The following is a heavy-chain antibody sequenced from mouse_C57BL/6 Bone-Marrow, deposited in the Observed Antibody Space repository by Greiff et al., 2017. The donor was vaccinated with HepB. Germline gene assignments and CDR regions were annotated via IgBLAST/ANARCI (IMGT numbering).Heavy chain of an antibody. V-gene: IGHV2-5*01. D-gene: IGHD1-1*01. J-gene: IGHJ3*01. Sequence: VMLVESGPGLVQPSQRLSITCTVSGFSLTSYGVHWVRQSPGKGLAWLGVIWSGGSTDYNAAFMSRLSITKDYSKSQVFFKMNSLQADDTAIYYCAKKGYYGSERFAYWGQGTLVTVS. CDR3: AKKGYYGSERFAY. CDR2: IWSGGST. CDR1: GFSLTSYG.